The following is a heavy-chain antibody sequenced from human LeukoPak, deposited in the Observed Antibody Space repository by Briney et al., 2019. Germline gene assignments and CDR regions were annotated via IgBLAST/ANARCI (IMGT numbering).Heavy chain of an antibody. V-gene: IGHV1-3*01. CDR3: AREGSERFLEWLPGNWFDP. Sequence: ASVKVSCKASGYTFTSYYMHWVRQAPGQRLEWMGWINAGNGNTKYSQKFQGRVTITRDTSASTAYMELSSLRSEDTAVYYCAREGSERFLEWLPGNWFDPWGQGTLVTVSS. J-gene: IGHJ5*02. CDR2: INAGNGNT. D-gene: IGHD3-3*01. CDR1: GYTFTSYY.